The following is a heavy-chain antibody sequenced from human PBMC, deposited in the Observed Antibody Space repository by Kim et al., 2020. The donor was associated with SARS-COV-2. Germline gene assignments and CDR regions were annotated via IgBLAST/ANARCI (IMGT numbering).Heavy chain of an antibody. J-gene: IGHJ5*02. CDR3: ARVLQPYDSGTYHWFEP. CDR2: VYSSGST. V-gene: IGHV4-59*08. D-gene: IGHD3-10*01. CDR1: GGYIRSYY. Sequence: SETLSLTCTVSGGYIRSYYWSWIRQPPGKGLEWIGYVYSSGSTEYNPSLKSRVTISADTAKSQFSLKLSSVTAADTAVYFCARVLQPYDSGTYHWFEPWG.